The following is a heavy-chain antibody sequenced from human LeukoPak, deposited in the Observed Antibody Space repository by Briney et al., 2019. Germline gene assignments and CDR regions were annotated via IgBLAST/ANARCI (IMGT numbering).Heavy chain of an antibody. CDR1: GFTFSDYY. CDR3: AKDLVVVAARDY. D-gene: IGHD2-15*01. CDR2: ISGSGGST. V-gene: IGHV3-23*01. Sequence: GGSLRLSCAASGFTFSDYYMSWIRQAPGKGLEWVSAISGSGGSTYYADSVKGRFTISRDNSKNTLYLQMNSLRAEDTAVYYCAKDLVVVAARDYWGQGTLVTVSS. J-gene: IGHJ4*02.